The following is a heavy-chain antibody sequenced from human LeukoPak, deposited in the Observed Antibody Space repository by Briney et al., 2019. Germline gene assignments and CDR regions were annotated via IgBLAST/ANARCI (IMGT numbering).Heavy chain of an antibody. CDR2: IKQDGSEK. CDR3: ARVRSGWYVVFDY. Sequence: PGGSLRLSCAASGFTFSSYWMSWVRQAPGKGLEWVANIKQDGSEKYYVDSVKGRFTISRDNAKNSLYLQMNSLRAEDTAVYYCARVRSGWYVVFDYWGQGTLVTVSS. J-gene: IGHJ4*02. V-gene: IGHV3-7*01. D-gene: IGHD6-19*01. CDR1: GFTFSSYW.